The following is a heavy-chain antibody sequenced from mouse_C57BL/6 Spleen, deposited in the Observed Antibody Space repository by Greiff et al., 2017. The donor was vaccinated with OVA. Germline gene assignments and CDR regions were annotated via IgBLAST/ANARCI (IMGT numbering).Heavy chain of an antibody. V-gene: IGHV1-54*01. CDR3: ARDDLYWYFDV. Sequence: VKLMESGAELVRPGTSVKVSCKASGYAFTNYLIEWVKQRPGQGLEWIGVINPGSGGTNYNEKFKGKATLTADKSSSTAYMQLSSLTSEDSAVYFCARDDLYWYFDVWGTGTTVTVSS. CDR2: INPGSGGT. CDR1: GYAFTNYL. J-gene: IGHJ1*03.